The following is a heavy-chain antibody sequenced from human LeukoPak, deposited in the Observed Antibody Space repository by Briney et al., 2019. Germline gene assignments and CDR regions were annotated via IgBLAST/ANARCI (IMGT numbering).Heavy chain of an antibody. CDR3: ARASFSRVHDSSGDIDY. D-gene: IGHD6-19*01. V-gene: IGHV1-2*02. J-gene: IGHJ4*02. CDR1: GYTFTGYY. Sequence: ASVKVSCKASGYTFTGYYMHWVRQAPGQGLEWMGWINPNSGGTNYAQKFQGRVTMTRDTSISTAYMELSRLRSDDTAVYYCARASFSRVHDSSGDIDYWGQGTLVTVSS. CDR2: INPNSGGT.